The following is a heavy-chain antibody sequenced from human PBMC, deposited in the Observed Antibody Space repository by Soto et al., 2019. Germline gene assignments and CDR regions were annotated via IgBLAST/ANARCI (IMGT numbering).Heavy chain of an antibody. CDR3: AKGRRHIAAAPFPDY. V-gene: IGHV3-30*18. Sequence: GGSLRLSCAASGFNFSSYGMHWVRQAPGKGLEWVAVISYDGSNKYYADSVKGRFTISRDNSKNTLYLQMNSLRAEDTAVYYCAKGRRHIAAAPFPDYWGQGTLVTVSS. J-gene: IGHJ4*02. D-gene: IGHD6-13*01. CDR2: ISYDGSNK. CDR1: GFNFSSYG.